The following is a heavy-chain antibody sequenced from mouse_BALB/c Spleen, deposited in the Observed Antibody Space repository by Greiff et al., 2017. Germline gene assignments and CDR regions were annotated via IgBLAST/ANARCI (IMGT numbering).Heavy chain of an antibody. J-gene: IGHJ4*01. CDR3: ARQLRYGAMDY. CDR2: ISSGGST. V-gene: IGHV5-6-5*01. D-gene: IGHD1-1*01. CDR1: GFTFSSYA. Sequence: EVQLVESGGGLVKPGGSLKLSCAASGFTFSSYAMSWVRQTPEKRLEWVASISSGGSTYYPDSVKGRFTISRDNARNILYLQMSSLRSEDTAMYYCARQLRYGAMDYWGQGTSVTVSS.